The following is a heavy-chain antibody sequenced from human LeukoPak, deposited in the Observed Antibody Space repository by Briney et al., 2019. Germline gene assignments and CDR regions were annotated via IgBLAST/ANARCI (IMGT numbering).Heavy chain of an antibody. CDR2: ISYDGSNK. Sequence: GGSLRLSCAASGFTFSSYAMHWVRQAPGKGLEWAAVISYDGSNKYYADSVKGRFTISRDNSKNTLYLQMNSLRAEDTAVYYCARDPSIRVDSGSYFDYWGQGTLVTVSS. CDR3: ARDPSIRVDSGSYFDY. CDR1: GFTFSSYA. V-gene: IGHV3-30*01. D-gene: IGHD1-26*01. J-gene: IGHJ4*02.